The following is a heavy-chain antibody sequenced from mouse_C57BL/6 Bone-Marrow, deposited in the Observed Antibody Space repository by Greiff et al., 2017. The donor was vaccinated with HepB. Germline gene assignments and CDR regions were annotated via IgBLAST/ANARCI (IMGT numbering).Heavy chain of an antibody. V-gene: IGHV3-3*01. D-gene: IGHD2-2*01. CDR2: TFYSGIT. Sequence: VQLQQSGPSLVRPSQTLSLTCTVTGFSINSDCYWIWIRQFPGNKLEYIGYTFYSGITYYNPSLESRTYITRDTSKNQFSLKLSSVTTEDTATYYCARGGWLRRGDYYAMDYWGQGTSVTVSS. CDR1: GFSINSDCY. CDR3: ARGGWLRRGDYYAMDY. J-gene: IGHJ4*01.